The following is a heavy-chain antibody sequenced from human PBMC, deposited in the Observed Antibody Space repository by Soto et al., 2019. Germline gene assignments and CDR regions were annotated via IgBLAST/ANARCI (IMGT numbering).Heavy chain of an antibody. V-gene: IGHV4-61*08. CDR1: GGSISSGDYY. J-gene: IGHJ4*02. Sequence: PSETLSLTCTVSGGSISSGDYYWSWIRQPPGEGLEWIGYIYYSGSTNYNPSLKSRVTISVDTSKNQFSLKLRSVTAADTAVYYCVKGVNSGIWGQGTLVTVSS. CDR2: IYYSGST. D-gene: IGHD5-12*01. CDR3: VKGVNSGI.